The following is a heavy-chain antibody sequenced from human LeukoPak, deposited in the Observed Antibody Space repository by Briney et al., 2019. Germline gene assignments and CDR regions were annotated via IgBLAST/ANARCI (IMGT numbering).Heavy chain of an antibody. V-gene: IGHV1-3*01. Sequence: SCAASGFTFSSYAMHWVRQAPGQRLEWMGWINAGNGNTKYSQKFQGRVTITRDTSASTAYMELSSLRSEDTAVYYCARDRLLGCNWFDPWGQGTLVTVSS. CDR1: GFTFSSYA. D-gene: IGHD3-22*01. CDR2: INAGNGNT. J-gene: IGHJ5*02. CDR3: ARDRLLGCNWFDP.